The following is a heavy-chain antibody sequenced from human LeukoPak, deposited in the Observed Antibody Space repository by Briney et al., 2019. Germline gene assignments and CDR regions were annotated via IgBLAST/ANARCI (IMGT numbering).Heavy chain of an antibody. V-gene: IGHV3-23*01. CDR1: GFTFSSNA. J-gene: IGHJ4*01. Sequence: PGGSLRLSCVTSGFTFSSNAMCWVRQAPGKGLEWVSLISGTGGTTYYADSVKGRLTISRDNSKNTLYLQMNSLRVEDTAVYYCAKDAHSGSYFDYWGQGILVTVSS. CDR2: ISGTGGTT. D-gene: IGHD1-26*01. CDR3: AKDAHSGSYFDY.